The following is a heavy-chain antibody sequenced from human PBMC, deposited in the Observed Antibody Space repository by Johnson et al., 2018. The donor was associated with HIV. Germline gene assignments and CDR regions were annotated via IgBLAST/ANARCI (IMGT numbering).Heavy chain of an antibody. V-gene: IGHV3-33*01. CDR2: IWYDGSNK. D-gene: IGHD6-13*01. J-gene: IGHJ3*02. CDR3: ARDLWAYSTRDDAFDI. CDR1: GFTFGSYG. Sequence: QVQLVESGGGVVQPGRSLRLSCAASGFTFGSYGMHWVRQAPGKGLAWVAVIWYDGSNKNYSDSVKGRFTISRDNSKNTLYLQMNSLRAEDTAVYYCARDLWAYSTRDDAFDIWGQGTMVTVSS.